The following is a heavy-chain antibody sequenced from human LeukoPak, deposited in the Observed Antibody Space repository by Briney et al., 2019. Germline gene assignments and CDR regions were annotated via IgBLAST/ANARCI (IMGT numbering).Heavy chain of an antibody. V-gene: IGHV3-30-3*01. J-gene: IGHJ3*02. D-gene: IGHD3-22*01. Sequence: RPGGSLRLSCAASGFTFSSYAMHWVRQAPGKGLEWVAVISYDGSNKYYADSVKGRFTISRDDSKNTLYLQMNGLRAEDTAVYYCARGSEYYYDSSGYYGEDAFDIWGQGTMVTVSS. CDR3: ARGSEYYYDSSGYYGEDAFDI. CDR2: ISYDGSNK. CDR1: GFTFSSYA.